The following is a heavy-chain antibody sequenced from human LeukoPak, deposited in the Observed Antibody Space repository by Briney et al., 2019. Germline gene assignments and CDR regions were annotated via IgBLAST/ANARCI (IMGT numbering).Heavy chain of an antibody. Sequence: GGSLRLSCAASGFTFSSYGMHWVRQAPGKGLEWVAVIWYDGSNKYYADSVKGRFTISRDNSKNTLYLQMNSPRAEDTAVYYCARALNIVVVRTLGGMDVWGQGTTVTVSS. V-gene: IGHV3-33*01. J-gene: IGHJ6*02. CDR2: IWYDGSNK. CDR1: GFTFSSYG. CDR3: ARALNIVVVRTLGGMDV. D-gene: IGHD2-21*01.